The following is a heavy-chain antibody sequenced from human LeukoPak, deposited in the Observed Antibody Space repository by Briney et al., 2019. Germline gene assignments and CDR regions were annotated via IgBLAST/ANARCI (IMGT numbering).Heavy chain of an antibody. V-gene: IGHV1-8*03. D-gene: IGHD6-13*01. CDR1: GYTFTSYD. J-gene: IGHJ6*03. Sequence: GASVKVSCKASGYTFTSYDINWVRQATGQGLEWMGWMNPNSGNTGYAQKFQGRVTITRNTSISTAYMELSSLRSEDTAVYYCARAFRYSSSWYIKPYYYYYMDVWGKGTTVTVSS. CDR2: MNPNSGNT. CDR3: ARAFRYSSSWYIKPYYYYYMDV.